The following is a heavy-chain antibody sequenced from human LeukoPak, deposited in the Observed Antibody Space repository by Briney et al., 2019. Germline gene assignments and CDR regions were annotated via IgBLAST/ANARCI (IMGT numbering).Heavy chain of an antibody. V-gene: IGHV3-23*01. CDR1: GFTFSNYA. J-gene: IGHJ4*02. D-gene: IGHD6-19*01. CDR2: MSGSGGST. Sequence: GSLRLSCAASGFTFSNYAMSWVRQAPGKGLEWVSSMSGSGGSTYYADSVKGRFTISRDNSKNTLYLQMNNLRAEDTALYYCAKNQGQWLVPVDYWGQGTLVTVSS. CDR3: AKNQGQWLVPVDY.